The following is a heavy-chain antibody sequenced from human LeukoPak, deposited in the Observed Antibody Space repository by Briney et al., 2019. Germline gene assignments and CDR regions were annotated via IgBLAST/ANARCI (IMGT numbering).Heavy chain of an antibody. J-gene: IGHJ4*02. Sequence: SETLSLTCAVYGGSFSGYYWSWIRQPPGKGLEWIGEINHSGSPNYNPSLKTRVTISLDTSKNQFPLKLSSVTGADTAGYYCARGLYIFDSSVLDYWGQGTLVTVSS. CDR2: INHSGSP. D-gene: IGHD3-22*01. CDR1: GGSFSGYY. V-gene: IGHV4-34*01. CDR3: ARGLYIFDSSVLDY.